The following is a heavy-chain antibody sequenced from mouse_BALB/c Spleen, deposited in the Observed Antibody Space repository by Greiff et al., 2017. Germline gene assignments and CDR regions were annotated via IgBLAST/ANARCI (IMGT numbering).Heavy chain of an antibody. Sequence: QVQLKESGPSLVQPSQSLSITCTVSGFSLTSYGVHWVRQSPGKGLEWLGVIWRGGSTDYNAAFMSRLSITKDNSKSQVFFKMNSLQADDTAIYYCATYYDYVYYAMDYWGQGTSVTVSS. CDR1: GFSLTSYG. CDR3: ATYYDYVYYAMDY. V-gene: IGHV2-5-1*01. D-gene: IGHD2-4*01. CDR2: IWRGGST. J-gene: IGHJ4*01.